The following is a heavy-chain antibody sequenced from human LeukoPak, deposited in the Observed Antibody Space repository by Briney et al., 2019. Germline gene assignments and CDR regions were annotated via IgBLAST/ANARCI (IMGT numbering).Heavy chain of an antibody. CDR2: ISGDRGST. J-gene: IGHJ4*02. V-gene: IGHV3-43*02. CDR3: VTHSFDY. Sequence: GGSLRLSCAASGFTFDDYAMHWVRQAPGKGLEWVSLISGDRGSTYYADSVKGRFTISRDNSKNSLHLQMNSLRTEDTALYYCVTHSFDYWGQGTLVTVSS. CDR1: GFTFDDYA.